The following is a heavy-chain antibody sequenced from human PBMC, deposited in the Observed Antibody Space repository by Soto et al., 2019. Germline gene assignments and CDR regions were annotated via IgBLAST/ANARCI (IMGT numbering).Heavy chain of an antibody. V-gene: IGHV2-70*20. Sequence: VSGPTLVNPTETLTLTCTLSGFSLSTTGMCVSWVRQAPGKALEWLGTVDWDDDKYYNPSLKTRLTISRDTSKNQVVLTMTNMDPVDTATYYCARMAAAGVYYYYGMDVWGPGATVTVSS. CDR1: GFSLSTTGMC. CDR2: VDWDDDK. CDR3: ARMAAAGVYYYYGMDV. D-gene: IGHD6-13*01. J-gene: IGHJ6*02.